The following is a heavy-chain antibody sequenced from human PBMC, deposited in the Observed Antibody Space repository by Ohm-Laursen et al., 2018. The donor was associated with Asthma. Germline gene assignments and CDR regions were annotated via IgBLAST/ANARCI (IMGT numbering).Heavy chain of an antibody. Sequence: TLSLTCTVSGGSISSGGYYWSWNRPHPGKGREWNGYNYYSGSTYYNPSLKIRVTISVATSKNQFYLKLSSVTAADTAVYYCARGDYGDSSPTDLWGQGTLVTVSS. CDR1: GGSISSGGYY. CDR3: ARGDYGDSSPTDL. CDR2: NYYSGST. D-gene: IGHD4-17*01. J-gene: IGHJ4*02. V-gene: IGHV4-31*03.